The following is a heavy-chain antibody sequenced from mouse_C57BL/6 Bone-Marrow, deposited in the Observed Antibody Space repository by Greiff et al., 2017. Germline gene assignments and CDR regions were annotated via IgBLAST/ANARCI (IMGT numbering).Heavy chain of an antibody. Sequence: VQLQQPGAELVKPGASVKMSCKASGYTFTNYWIGWAKQRPGHGLEWIGDIYPGGGYTNYNEKFKGKATLTADKSSSTAYMQFSSLTSEVSAIYYCARYYGHWYFDVWGTGTTVTVSS. CDR2: IYPGGGYT. D-gene: IGHD1-2*01. J-gene: IGHJ1*03. V-gene: IGHV1-63*01. CDR3: ARYYGHWYFDV. CDR1: GYTFTNYW.